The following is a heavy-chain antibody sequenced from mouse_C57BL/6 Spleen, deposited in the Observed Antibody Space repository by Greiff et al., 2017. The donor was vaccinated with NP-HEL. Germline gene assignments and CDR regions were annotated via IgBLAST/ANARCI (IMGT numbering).Heavy chain of an antibody. J-gene: IGHJ4*01. Sequence: EVQRVESGGGLVQPGGSLSLSCAASGFTFTDYYMSWVRQPPGKALEWLGFIRNKANGYTTEYSASVKGRFTISRVNSQSILYLQMNAQRAEDSATYYCARYRHGLYAMDYWGQGTSVTVSS. CDR2: IRNKANGYTT. D-gene: IGHD1-1*02. CDR3: ARYRHGLYAMDY. CDR1: GFTFTDYY. V-gene: IGHV7-3*01.